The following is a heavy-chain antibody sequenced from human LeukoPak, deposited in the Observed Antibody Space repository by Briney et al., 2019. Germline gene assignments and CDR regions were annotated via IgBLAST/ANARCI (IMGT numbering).Heavy chain of an antibody. CDR3: ARDIVGYFDY. D-gene: IGHD2-15*01. Sequence: SETLSLTCAVYGGSFSGYYWSWIRQPPGKGLEWIGEINHSGSTNYNPSLKSRVTISVDTSKNQFSLRLSSATAADTAVYYCARDIVGYFDYWGQGTLVTVSS. J-gene: IGHJ4*02. CDR2: INHSGST. CDR1: GGSFSGYY. V-gene: IGHV4-34*01.